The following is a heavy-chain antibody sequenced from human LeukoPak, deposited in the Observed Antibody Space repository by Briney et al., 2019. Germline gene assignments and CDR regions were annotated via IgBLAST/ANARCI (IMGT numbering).Heavy chain of an antibody. J-gene: IGHJ4*02. Sequence: SETLSLTCTVSGGSLNKYYWGWIRQSPEKGLEWIGYISYTGSTNYNPSLKSRVTISVDTSKNQFSLKLSSVTAADTAVYYCARAPSGDSPDYWGQGTLVTVSS. D-gene: IGHD3-10*01. V-gene: IGHV4-59*08. CDR3: ARAPSGDSPDY. CDR1: GGSLNKYY. CDR2: ISYTGST.